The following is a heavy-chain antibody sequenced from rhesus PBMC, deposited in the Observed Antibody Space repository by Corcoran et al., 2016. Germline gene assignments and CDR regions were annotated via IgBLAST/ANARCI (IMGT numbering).Heavy chain of an antibody. CDR2: IYGSGGST. V-gene: IGHV4-160*01. CDR1: GGSISSNY. Sequence: QVQLQESGPGLVKPSETLSLTCAVSGGSISSNYWSWIRQPPGKGLEWIGRIYGSGGSTDYNPPLKSRVTISTDTSKNQFSLKLSSGTAADTAVYYCARNPSEYYNIWTAYPNYFDYWGQGVLVTVSS. D-gene: IGHD3-3*01. J-gene: IGHJ4*01. CDR3: ARNPSEYYNIWTAYPNYFDY.